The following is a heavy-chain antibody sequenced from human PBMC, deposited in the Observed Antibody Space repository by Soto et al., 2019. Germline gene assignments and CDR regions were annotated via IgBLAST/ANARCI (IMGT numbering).Heavy chain of an antibody. J-gene: IGHJ6*03. CDR2: MHYTGFS. V-gene: IGHV4-59*02. CDR3: ARSLYYDFWSGYYTDARYYYYMDV. CDR1: GDSVTSHY. D-gene: IGHD3-3*01. Sequence: SETLSLTCSFSGDSVTSHYFTWIRQSPEKGLEWIGYMHYTGFSHYNPSLKSRLNISVDKSKNQITQKLTSVAVADTVLYYFARSLYYDFWSGYYTDARYYYYMDVWGKGTTVTVSS.